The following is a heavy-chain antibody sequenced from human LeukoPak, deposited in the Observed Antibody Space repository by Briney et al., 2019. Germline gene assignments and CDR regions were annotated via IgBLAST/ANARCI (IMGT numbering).Heavy chain of an antibody. CDR2: INPNSGGT. Sequence: GASVKVSCKASGYTFTGYYMHWVRQAPGQGLEWMGWINPNSGGTNYARKFQGRVTMTRDTSISTAYMELGRLRSDDTAVYYCARDAGVGYDPGFDYWGQGTLVTVSS. J-gene: IGHJ4*02. CDR3: ARDAGVGYDPGFDY. D-gene: IGHD5-12*01. CDR1: GYTFTGYY. V-gene: IGHV1-2*02.